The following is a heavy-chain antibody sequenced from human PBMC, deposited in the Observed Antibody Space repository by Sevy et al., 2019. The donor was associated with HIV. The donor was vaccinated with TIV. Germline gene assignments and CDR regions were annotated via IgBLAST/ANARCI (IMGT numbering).Heavy chain of an antibody. CDR1: GFSFSSYG. V-gene: IGHV3-23*01. CDR2: ISGSGYST. J-gene: IGHJ4*02. D-gene: IGHD3-22*01. Sequence: GGSLRLSCAASGFSFSSYGMNWVRQAPGKGLEWVSGISGSGYSTYYADSVKGRFNISRENSKNTLYLQMNSLRAEDTAVYYCAKEGGGYNYDSSGLFDYWGQGTRVTVSS. CDR3: AKEGGGYNYDSSGLFDY.